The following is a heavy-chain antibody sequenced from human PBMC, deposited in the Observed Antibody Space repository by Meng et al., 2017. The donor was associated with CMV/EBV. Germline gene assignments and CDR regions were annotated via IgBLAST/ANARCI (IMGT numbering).Heavy chain of an antibody. D-gene: IGHD3-3*01. CDR1: GGSFSGYY. V-gene: IGHV4-34*01. CDR2: INHSGST. CDR3: ARANLEYDFLCCKRIHYYGMDV. J-gene: IGHJ6*02. Sequence: SESLSLSCAVYGGSFSGYYWRWIRQPPGKGLVWIGEINHSGSTTYNPSFKSRVTISVDTYTNQFSLKLSPVTAADTAVYYCARANLEYDFLCCKRIHYYGMDVWGQGTTVTVSS.